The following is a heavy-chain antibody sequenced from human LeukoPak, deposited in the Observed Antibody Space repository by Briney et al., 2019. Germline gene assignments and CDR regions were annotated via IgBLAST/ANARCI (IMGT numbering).Heavy chain of an antibody. J-gene: IGHJ4*02. V-gene: IGHV3-48*03. CDR1: GLTFSSYA. CDR2: ISSSSSTM. Sequence: GGSLRLSCAAYGLTFSSYAMNWVRQAPGKGLEWVSYISSSSSTMYYADSVKGRFTISRDNAKNSLYLQTNSLRDEDTAVYYCARAFDYWGQGTLVAVSS. CDR3: ARAFDY.